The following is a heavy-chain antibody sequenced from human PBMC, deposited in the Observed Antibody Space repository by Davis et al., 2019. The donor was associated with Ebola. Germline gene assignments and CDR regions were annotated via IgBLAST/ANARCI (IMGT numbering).Heavy chain of an antibody. J-gene: IGHJ4*02. CDR2: ISSRGSTI. CDR3: ARDLGATIFPHDY. Sequence: GGSLRLSCAASGFTFSDYYMSWIRQAPGKGLEWVSYISSRGSTIYYADSVKGRFTISRDNSKNKLYLQMNSLRAEDTAVYYCARDLGATIFPHDYWGQGTLVTVSS. CDR1: GFTFSDYY. V-gene: IGHV3-11*04. D-gene: IGHD5-12*01.